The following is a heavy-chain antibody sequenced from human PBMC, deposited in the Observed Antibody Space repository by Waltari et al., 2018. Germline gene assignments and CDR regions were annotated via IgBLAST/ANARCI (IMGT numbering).Heavy chain of an antibody. CDR3: SSMDF. CDR1: GFTFSEFW. CDR2: IKQDGSDK. V-gene: IGHV3-7*01. Sequence: EVQLVESGGGLVQPGGSMRIFCAAFGFTFSEFWMSWVRQAPGKGLEWVANIKQDGSDKYYVESVKGRFTISRDNANNLLFLQMNSLRVDDTALYYCSSMDFWGKGTTVIVSS. J-gene: IGHJ6*03.